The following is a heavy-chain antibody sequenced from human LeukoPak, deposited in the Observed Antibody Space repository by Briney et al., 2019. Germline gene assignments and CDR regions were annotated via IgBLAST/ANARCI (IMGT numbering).Heavy chain of an antibody. V-gene: IGHV1-69*06. J-gene: IGHJ4*02. CDR3: GRGDYYDSSGCDY. CDR1: GYTFTSCD. D-gene: IGHD3-22*01. Sequence: ASVKVSCKASGYTFTSCDISWVRQAPGQGLEWMGRIIPIFGTANYAQKFQGRVTITADKSTSTAYMELSSLRSEDTAVYYCGRGDYYDSSGCDYWGQGTLVTVSS. CDR2: IIPIFGTA.